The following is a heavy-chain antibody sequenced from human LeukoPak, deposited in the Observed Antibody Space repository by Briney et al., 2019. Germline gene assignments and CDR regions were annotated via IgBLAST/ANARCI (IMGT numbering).Heavy chain of an antibody. CDR2: ISGSDRST. CDR1: GFTFSTYA. Sequence: GGSLRLFCGASGFTFSTYAMSWVRQAPGKGLEWVSGISGSDRSTYYADSVKGRFTISRDNSKNTVYLQMNSLRAEDTAVYYCATLDYFGSGSYYNVASWGQGTLVTVSS. D-gene: IGHD3-10*01. CDR3: ATLDYFGSGSYYNVAS. J-gene: IGHJ4*02. V-gene: IGHV3-23*01.